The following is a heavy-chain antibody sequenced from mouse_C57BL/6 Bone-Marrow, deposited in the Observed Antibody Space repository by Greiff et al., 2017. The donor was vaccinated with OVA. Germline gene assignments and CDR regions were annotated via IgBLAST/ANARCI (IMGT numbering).Heavy chain of an antibody. CDR2: ISNLAYSI. CDR3: ARRGLYYYGFDY. V-gene: IGHV5-15*01. CDR1: GFTFSDYG. Sequence: EVKLMESGGGLVQPGGSLKLSCAASGFTFSDYGMAWVRQAPRKGPEWVAFISNLAYSIYYADTVTGRFTIYRENAKNTLYLEMSSRRSEDTAMYYCARRGLYYYGFDYWGQGTTLTVSS. D-gene: IGHD1-1*01. J-gene: IGHJ2*01.